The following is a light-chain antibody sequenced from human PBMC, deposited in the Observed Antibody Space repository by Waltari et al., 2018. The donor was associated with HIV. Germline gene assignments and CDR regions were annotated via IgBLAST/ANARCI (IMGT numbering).Light chain of an antibody. V-gene: IGLV2-14*03. J-gene: IGLJ3*02. CDR1: SSFIGSFNY. Sequence: QSALTQPASVSGSLGQSLPFSCTGTSSFIGSFNYVSWYQQHPGQAPKIIIYDGTNRPSGVANRFAGSKAGNTASMTISGLQAEDEADYYCTSFTSSSAWVFGGGTMLTVL. CDR2: DGT. CDR3: TSFTSSSAWV.